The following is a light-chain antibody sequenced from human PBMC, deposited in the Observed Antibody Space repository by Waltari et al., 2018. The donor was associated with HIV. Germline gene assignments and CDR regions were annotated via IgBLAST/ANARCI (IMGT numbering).Light chain of an antibody. CDR1: TNDISTYNF. CDR2: EVN. J-gene: IGLJ2*01. Sequence: QSALTQPASVSGSPGQSITISCTGPTNDISTYNFVSWYQQSPGGAPKLILFEVNSRPSGIADRFAGSKSGDAASLTISGLQAEDEAVYFCSSYTTRASVVFGGGTKLTVL. V-gene: IGLV2-14*01. CDR3: SSYTTRASVV.